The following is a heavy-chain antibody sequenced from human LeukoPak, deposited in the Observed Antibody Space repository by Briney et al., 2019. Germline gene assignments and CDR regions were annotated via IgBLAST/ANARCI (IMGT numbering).Heavy chain of an antibody. V-gene: IGHV3-53*01. CDR1: GFTVSSNY. D-gene: IGHD6-6*01. CDR2: IYSGGST. Sequence: PGGSLRLSCAASGFTVSSNYMSWVRQAPGKGLEWVSVIYSGGSTYYADSVKGRFTISRDNSKNTLYLQMNSLRAEDTAVYYCARTVHSGSHPLDYWGQGTLVTVSS. J-gene: IGHJ4*02. CDR3: ARTVHSGSHPLDY.